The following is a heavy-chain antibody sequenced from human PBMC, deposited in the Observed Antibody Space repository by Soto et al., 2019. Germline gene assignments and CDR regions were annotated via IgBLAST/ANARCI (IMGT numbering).Heavy chain of an antibody. J-gene: IGHJ6*02. CDR1: GYXFTSYW. CDR2: IYPGDSDT. CDR3: ARAGLELHGMEV. Sequence: EXLKISCKCSGYXFTSYWLVWVRHMPGKGLEWMGIIYPGDSDTRYSPSFQGHVTISADKSISTAYLQWSSLKAWDTAMYYCARAGLELHGMEVWGQGTTVNVS. V-gene: IGHV5-51*01. D-gene: IGHD1-7*01.